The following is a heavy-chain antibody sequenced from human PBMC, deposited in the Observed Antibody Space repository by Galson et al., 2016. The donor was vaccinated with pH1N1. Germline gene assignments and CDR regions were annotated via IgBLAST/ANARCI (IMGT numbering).Heavy chain of an antibody. V-gene: IGHV1-24*01. CDR2: FDPEEGEI. CDR3: VSYVAVAGIKWFDP. CDR1: GYNLSELS. D-gene: IGHD6-19*01. Sequence: SVKVSCKVSGYNLSELSMHWVRQAPGYGLEWMGGFDPEEGEIIYAQKFQGRVTMTEDMSTDTAHMEMSSLRSEDTAVYYCVSYVAVAGIKWFDPWGQGTLVTVSS. J-gene: IGHJ5*02.